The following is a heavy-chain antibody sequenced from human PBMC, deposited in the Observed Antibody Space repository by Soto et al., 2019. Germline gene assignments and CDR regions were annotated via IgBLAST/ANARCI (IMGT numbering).Heavy chain of an antibody. J-gene: IGHJ6*02. CDR3: ARLVLGYYDSSGYYYYYYGMDV. V-gene: IGHV5-10-1*01. CDR1: GYSFTSYW. D-gene: IGHD3-22*01. Sequence: PGESLKISCKGSGYSFTSYWISWVRQMPGKGLEWMGRIDPSDSYTNYSPSFQGHVTTSADKSISTAYLQWSSLKASDTAMYYCARLVLGYYDSSGYYYYYYGMDVWGQGTTVTVSS. CDR2: IDPSDSYT.